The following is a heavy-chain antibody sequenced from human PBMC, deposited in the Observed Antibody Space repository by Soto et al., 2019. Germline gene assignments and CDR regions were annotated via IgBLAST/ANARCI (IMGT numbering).Heavy chain of an antibody. D-gene: IGHD3-10*01. J-gene: IGHJ3*02. V-gene: IGHV3-74*01. CDR1: GFTFSSYW. CDR3: AKDRRYYYGSGSRGVGDAFDI. Sequence: PGGSLRLSCAASGFTFSSYWMHWVRQAPGKGLVWVSRINSDGSSTSYADSVKGRFTISRDNAKNTLYLQMNSLRAEDTAVYYCAKDRRYYYGSGSRGVGDAFDIWGQGTMVTVSS. CDR2: INSDGSST.